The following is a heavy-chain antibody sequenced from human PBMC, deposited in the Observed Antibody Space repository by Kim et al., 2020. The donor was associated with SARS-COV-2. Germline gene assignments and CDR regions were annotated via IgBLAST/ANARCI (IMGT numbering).Heavy chain of an antibody. J-gene: IGHJ4*01. Sequence: SETLSLTCSFSGGSFVGSYWTWIRQSPGKGLEWIGYVYYNGNSKYNPSLKSRVSISLDTAQNQFSLRVTSVTAAYTAVHFCARGAVAAPVRLDYWGHGAL. D-gene: IGHD6-19*01. V-gene: IGHV4-59*01. CDR2: VYYNGNS. CDR3: ARGAVAAPVRLDY. CDR1: GGSFVGSY.